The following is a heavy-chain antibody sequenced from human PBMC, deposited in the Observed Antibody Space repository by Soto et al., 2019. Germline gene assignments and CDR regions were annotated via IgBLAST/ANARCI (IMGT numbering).Heavy chain of an antibody. Sequence: GGSLRLSCAASGFTFSSYAMSWVRQAPGKGLEWVSTVSSSGASTYYADSVKGRFTISRDNSKNPLYLQVNSLRAEDTAVYYCAKKGTWHYFDSWGQGTLVTVSS. CDR3: AKKGTWHYFDS. J-gene: IGHJ4*02. CDR1: GFTFSSYA. CDR2: VSSSGAST. D-gene: IGHD3-10*01. V-gene: IGHV3-23*01.